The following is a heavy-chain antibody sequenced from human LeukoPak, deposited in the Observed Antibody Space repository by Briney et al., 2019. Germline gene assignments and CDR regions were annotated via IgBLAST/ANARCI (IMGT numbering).Heavy chain of an antibody. CDR2: INPTGTSS. CDR1: GYTFTRHY. Sequence: ASVKVSCKSSGYTFTRHYLHWVRQAPGQGLEWVGLINPTGTSSWSAQKFQGRVTMTRDMSTSTVYMELGSLRSEDTAVYYCASNRRVDTAMAFDHWGQGTLVTVSS. V-gene: IGHV1-46*01. CDR3: ASNRRVDTAMAFDH. J-gene: IGHJ4*02. D-gene: IGHD5-18*01.